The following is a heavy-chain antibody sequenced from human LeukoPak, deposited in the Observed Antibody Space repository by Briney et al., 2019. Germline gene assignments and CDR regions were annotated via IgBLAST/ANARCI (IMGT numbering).Heavy chain of an antibody. J-gene: IGHJ4*02. V-gene: IGHV3-30*03. CDR3: ARGHSGWYDY. CDR1: GFTFSSYW. D-gene: IGHD6-19*01. Sequence: PGGSRRLSCAASGFTFSSYWMSWVRQAPGKGLEWVAVISYDGSNKYYADSVKGRFTISRDNAKNSLYLQMNSLRAEDTAVYYCARGHSGWYDYWGQGTLVTVSS. CDR2: ISYDGSNK.